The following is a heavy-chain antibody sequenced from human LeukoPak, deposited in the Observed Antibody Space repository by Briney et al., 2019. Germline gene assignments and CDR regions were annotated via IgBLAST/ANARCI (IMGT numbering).Heavy chain of an antibody. CDR3: ARDNSVGDNAWWFDP. V-gene: IGHV3-11*01. CDR2: ISSSGSTI. J-gene: IGHJ5*02. D-gene: IGHD1-26*01. Sequence: GGSLRLSCAASGFTFSDYYMSWIRQAPGQGLEWVSYISSSGSTIYYADSVKGRFTISRDNAKNSLYLQMNSLRSEDTAIYYCARDNSVGDNAWWFDPWGQGTLVTVSS. CDR1: GFTFSDYY.